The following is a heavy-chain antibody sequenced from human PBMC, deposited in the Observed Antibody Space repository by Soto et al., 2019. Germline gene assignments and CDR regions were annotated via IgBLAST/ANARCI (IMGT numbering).Heavy chain of an antibody. CDR3: ARGQSYCGGDCSRSYYYYGMDV. CDR2: ISSSSSYI. Sequence: EVQLVESGGGLVKPGGSLRLSCAASGFTFSNYSMNWVRQAPGKGLEWVSSISSSSSYIYYADSVKGRFTISRDNAKNSLYLQMNSRRAEDTAVYYCARGQSYCGGDCSRSYYYYGMDVWGQGTTVTVSS. J-gene: IGHJ6*02. V-gene: IGHV3-21*01. CDR1: GFTFSNYS. D-gene: IGHD2-21*02.